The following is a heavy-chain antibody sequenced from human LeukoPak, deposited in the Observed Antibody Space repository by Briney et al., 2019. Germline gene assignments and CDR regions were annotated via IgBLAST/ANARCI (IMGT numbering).Heavy chain of an antibody. Sequence: PSETLSLTCSVSGYSISSAYYWGWIRQPPGKGLEWIGTMYHSGSTNYNPSLKSRVTISVDTSKNQFSLKLSSVTAADTAVYYCARSYSSSRFIMDVWGKGTTVTVSS. CDR3: ARSYSSSRFIMDV. V-gene: IGHV4-38-2*02. CDR2: MYHSGST. J-gene: IGHJ6*04. D-gene: IGHD6-13*01. CDR1: GYSISSAYY.